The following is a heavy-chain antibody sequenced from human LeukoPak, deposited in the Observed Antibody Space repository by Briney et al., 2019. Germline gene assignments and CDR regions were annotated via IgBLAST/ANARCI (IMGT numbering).Heavy chain of an antibody. D-gene: IGHD6-13*01. J-gene: IGHJ5*02. CDR1: GYTFTSYD. CDR3: ARGQDSSSWYRWFDP. CDR2: MNPNSGNT. V-gene: IGHV1-8*01. Sequence: ASVKVPCKASGYTFTSYDINWVRQATGQGLEWMGWMNPNSGNTGYAQKFQGRVTMTRNTSISTAYMELSSLRSEDTAVYYCARGQDSSSWYRWFDPWGQGTLVTVSS.